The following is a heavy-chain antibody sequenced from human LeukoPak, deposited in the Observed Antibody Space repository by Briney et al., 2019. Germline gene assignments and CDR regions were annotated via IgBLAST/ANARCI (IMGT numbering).Heavy chain of an antibody. CDR3: ARDPHDYGDKGGFDP. CDR1: GYTFTSYD. J-gene: IGHJ5*02. CDR2: MNPNSGNT. Sequence: ASVKVSCKASGYTFTSYDINWVRQATGQGLEWMGWMNPNSGNTGYAQKFQGRVTITRNTSISTAYMELSSPRSEDTAVYYCARDPHDYGDKGGFDPWGQGTLVTVSS. V-gene: IGHV1-8*03. D-gene: IGHD4-17*01.